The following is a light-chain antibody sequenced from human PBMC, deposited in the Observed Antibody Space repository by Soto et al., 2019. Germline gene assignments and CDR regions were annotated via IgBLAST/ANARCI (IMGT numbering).Light chain of an antibody. V-gene: IGLV1-47*01. Sequence: QSVLTQPPSASGTPGQRVTISCSAGSSNIGSNYSYWYRQLPGTAPKLVIYANSQRPSGVPDRFSGSKSGTSASLAISGLRSDDEADYYCATWDDSLRGVLFGGGTQLTVL. CDR1: SSNIGSNY. J-gene: IGLJ2*01. CDR3: ATWDDSLRGVL. CDR2: ANS.